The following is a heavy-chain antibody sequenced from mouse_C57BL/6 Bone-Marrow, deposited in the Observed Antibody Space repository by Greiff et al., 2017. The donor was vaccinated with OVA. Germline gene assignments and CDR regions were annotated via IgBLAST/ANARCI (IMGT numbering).Heavy chain of an antibody. J-gene: IGHJ3*01. V-gene: IGHV1-15*01. D-gene: IGHD2-3*01. CDR3: TSADDGYYRYWFSY. Sequence: VKVVESGAELVRPGASVTLSCKASGYTFTDYEMHWVKQTPVHGLEWIGAIDPETGGTAYNQKFKGKAILTADKSSSTAYMELRSLTSEDSAVYYCTSADDGYYRYWFSYGGQGTRVTVSA. CDR1: GYTFTDYE. CDR2: IDPETGGT.